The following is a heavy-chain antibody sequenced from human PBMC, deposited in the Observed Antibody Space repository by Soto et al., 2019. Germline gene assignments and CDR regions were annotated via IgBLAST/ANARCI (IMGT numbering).Heavy chain of an antibody. CDR3: AKSPGMYYYDSSGYYHYDY. CDR2: ISGSGVST. Sequence: PGGSLRLSCAASGFTFSSYAMSWVRQAPGKGLEWVSAISGSGVSTYYADSVKDRFTISRDNSKNTLYLQMNGLRAEDTAVYYCAKSPGMYYYDSSGYYHYDYWGQGTLVTVSS. J-gene: IGHJ4*02. D-gene: IGHD3-22*01. CDR1: GFTFSSYA. V-gene: IGHV3-23*01.